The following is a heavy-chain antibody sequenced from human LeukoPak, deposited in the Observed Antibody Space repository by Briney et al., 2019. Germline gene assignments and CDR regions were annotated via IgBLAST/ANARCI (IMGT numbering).Heavy chain of an antibody. Sequence: SETLSLTCTVSGGSISIDYVSWIRQPPGKGLEWIGYMYYSVSTNYNPSLKSPVTISGDTSKNQSSLQLSSVTAADTAVYYCARGDGSNTGYFDYWGQGTLVTVSS. J-gene: IGHJ4*02. CDR2: MYYSVST. CDR1: GGSISIDY. D-gene: IGHD5-24*01. CDR3: ARGDGSNTGYFDY. V-gene: IGHV4-59*01.